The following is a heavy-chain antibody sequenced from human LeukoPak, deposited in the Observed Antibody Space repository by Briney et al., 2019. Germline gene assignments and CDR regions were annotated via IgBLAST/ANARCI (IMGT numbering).Heavy chain of an antibody. J-gene: IGHJ4*02. V-gene: IGHV4-30-2*02. D-gene: IGHD6-13*01. CDR3: ARTGYSSSWPDLDY. CDR1: GGSISSGGYY. CDR2: IYHSGST. Sequence: SQTLSLTCTVSGGSISSGGYYWSWIRQPPGKGLEWIGYIYHSGSTNYNPSLKSRVTISVDTSKNQFSLKLSSVTAADTAVYYCARTGYSSSWPDLDYWGQGTLVTVSS.